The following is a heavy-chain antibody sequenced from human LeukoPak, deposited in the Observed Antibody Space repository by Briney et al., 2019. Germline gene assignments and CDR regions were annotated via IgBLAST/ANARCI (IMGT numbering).Heavy chain of an antibody. Sequence: ASVKVSCKASGYTFTSYDIDWVRQATGQGLEWMGWMNPNSGNTGYAQKFQGRVTMTRNTSLSTAYMELSSLRSEDTAVYYCARPFYCSGGSCPSHFDYWGQGTLVTVSS. CDR2: MNPNSGNT. D-gene: IGHD2-15*01. J-gene: IGHJ4*02. CDR3: ARPFYCSGGSCPSHFDY. V-gene: IGHV1-8*01. CDR1: GYTFTSYD.